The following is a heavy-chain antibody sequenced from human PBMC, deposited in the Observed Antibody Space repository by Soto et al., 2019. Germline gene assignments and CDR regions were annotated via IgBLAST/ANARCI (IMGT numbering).Heavy chain of an antibody. CDR2: IDPSDSYT. Sequence: PGESLKISCKGSVYSFTSYWISWVRQMPGKGLEWMGRIDPSDSYTNYSPSFQGHVTISADKSISTAYLQWSSLKASDTAMYYCARLYYYDSSGYPYNDAFDIWGQGTMVTVSS. J-gene: IGHJ3*02. V-gene: IGHV5-10-1*01. CDR3: ARLYYYDSSGYPYNDAFDI. CDR1: VYSFTSYW. D-gene: IGHD3-22*01.